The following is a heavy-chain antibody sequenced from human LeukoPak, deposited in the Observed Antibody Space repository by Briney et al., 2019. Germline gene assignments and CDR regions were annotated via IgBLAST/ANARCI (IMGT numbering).Heavy chain of an antibody. D-gene: IGHD6-13*01. CDR1: GYTFTIYG. Sequence: ASVKVSCTSSGYTFTIYGISWVRQAPGQGLEWMGWISAYNGNTNYAQKLQGRVTMTTDTSTSTAYMELRSLRSDDPAVYYCARDVGFYSNHEITWFDPWGQGTLVTVSS. V-gene: IGHV1-18*01. CDR2: ISAYNGNT. CDR3: ARDVGFYSNHEITWFDP. J-gene: IGHJ5*02.